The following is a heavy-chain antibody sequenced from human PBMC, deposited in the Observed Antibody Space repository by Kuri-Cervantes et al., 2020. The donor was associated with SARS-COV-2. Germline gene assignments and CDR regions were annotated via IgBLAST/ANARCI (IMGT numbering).Heavy chain of an antibody. D-gene: IGHD2-2*01. CDR3: ASRGLTVVPT. CDR1: SDTISSYSGSFHY. CDR2: IYHDGST. Sequence: SETLSLTCTVSSDTISSYSGSFHYWPWIRQPPGKGLEWIGSIYHDGSTYSNPSLKGRVTISVDTSKNQISLKLSSVTAADTAVYYCASRGLTVVPTWGQGILVTVSS. J-gene: IGHJ4*02. V-gene: IGHV4-39*01.